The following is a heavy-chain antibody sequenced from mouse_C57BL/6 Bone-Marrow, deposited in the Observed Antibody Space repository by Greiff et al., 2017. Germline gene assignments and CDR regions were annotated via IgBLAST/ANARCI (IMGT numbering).Heavy chain of an antibody. CDR2: ISSGGSYT. V-gene: IGHV5-6*01. Sequence: MQLKESGGDLVKPGGSLKLSCAASGFTFSSYGMSWVRQTPDKRLEWVATISSGGSYTYYPDSVKGRFTISRDNAKNTLYLQMSSLKSEDTAMYYCARPGSSYYFDYWGQGTTLTVSS. D-gene: IGHD1-1*01. CDR3: ARPGSSYYFDY. J-gene: IGHJ2*01. CDR1: GFTFSSYG.